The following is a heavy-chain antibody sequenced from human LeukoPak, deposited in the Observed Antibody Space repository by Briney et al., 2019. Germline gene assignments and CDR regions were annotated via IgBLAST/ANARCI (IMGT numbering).Heavy chain of an antibody. J-gene: IGHJ4*02. Sequence: GGSLRLSCAASGFTFSSYSMNWVRQAPGKGLEWVSSISSSSSYIYYADSVKGRFTISRDNSKNTLYLQMNSLRAEDTAVYYCARGFYDSSGYYLNTLLYWGQGTLVTVSS. D-gene: IGHD3-22*01. CDR1: GFTFSSYS. CDR2: ISSSSSYI. CDR3: ARGFYDSSGYYLNTLLY. V-gene: IGHV3-21*01.